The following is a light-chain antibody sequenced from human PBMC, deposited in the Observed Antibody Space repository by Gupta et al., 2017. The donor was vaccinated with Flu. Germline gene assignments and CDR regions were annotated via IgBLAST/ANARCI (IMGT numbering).Light chain of an antibody. CDR1: PNINKW. V-gene: IGKV1-5*03. CDR2: EAS. J-gene: IGKJ4*01. CDR3: QQYDTYPLT. Sequence: DIKMNQYPSTLSADVGDRVTLTCRASPNINKWLAWYQQTPGKAHRILLYEASTLESGVPSRFNGSGSGTEFTLTISSLQPHDVATFYCQQYDTYPLTFGGGTAVEIK.